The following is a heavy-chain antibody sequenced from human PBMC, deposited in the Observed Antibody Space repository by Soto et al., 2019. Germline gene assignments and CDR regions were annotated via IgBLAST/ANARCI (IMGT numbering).Heavy chain of an antibody. D-gene: IGHD4-17*01. J-gene: IGHJ4*02. V-gene: IGHV3-23*01. CDR1: GFTFNNYG. Sequence: LRLSCAASGFTFNNYGMSWVRQAPGKGLEWVSAITDSGGSTYYADSVKGRFTISRDNSKNTVYLQMNSLRAEDTAVYYCAKAATVVTLYYFDYWGQGTLVTVSS. CDR2: ITDSGGST. CDR3: AKAATVVTLYYFDY.